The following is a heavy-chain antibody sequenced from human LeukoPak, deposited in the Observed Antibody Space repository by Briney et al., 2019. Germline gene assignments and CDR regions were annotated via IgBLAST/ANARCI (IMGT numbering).Heavy chain of an antibody. V-gene: IGHV4-61*02. CDR1: GGSISSGSYY. Sequence: SETLSLTCTVSGGSISSGSYYWSWIRQPAGKGLEYIGRIYTSGSTNYNPSLKGRVTISVDTSKNHFSLKLSSVTAADTAVYYCARIVSDNWGQGTLVTVSS. J-gene: IGHJ4*02. D-gene: IGHD1-26*01. CDR3: ARIVSDN. CDR2: IYTSGST.